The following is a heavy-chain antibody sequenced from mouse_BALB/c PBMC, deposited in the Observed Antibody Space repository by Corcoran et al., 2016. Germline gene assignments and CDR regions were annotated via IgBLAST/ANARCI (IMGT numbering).Heavy chain of an antibody. CDR1: GYTFTNYG. CDR3: ARLDY. CDR2: INTYTGEP. J-gene: IGHJ2*01. Sequence: QIQLVQSGPELKKPGETVKISCKASGYTFTNYGMNWVKQAPGKGLKWMDWINTYTGEPTYPDDFKGRFAFSLETSASTAYLQINNLKNEDTATYFCARLDYWGQGTTLTVSS. V-gene: IGHV9-3-1*01.